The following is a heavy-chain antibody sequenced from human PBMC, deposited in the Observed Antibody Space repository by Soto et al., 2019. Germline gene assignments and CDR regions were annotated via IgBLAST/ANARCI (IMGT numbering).Heavy chain of an antibody. Sequence: SETLSLTCTVSGGSISSYYWSWIRQPPGKGLEWIGYIYYSGSTNYNPSLKSRVTISVDTSKNQFSLKLSSVTAADTAVYYCARETAGYSSGWYYFDYWGQGTLVTVSS. J-gene: IGHJ4*02. CDR3: ARETAGYSSGWYYFDY. CDR1: GGSISSYY. D-gene: IGHD6-19*01. V-gene: IGHV4-59*01. CDR2: IYYSGST.